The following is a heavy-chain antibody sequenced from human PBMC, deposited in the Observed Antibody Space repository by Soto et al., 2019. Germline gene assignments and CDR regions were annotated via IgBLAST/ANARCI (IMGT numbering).Heavy chain of an antibody. V-gene: IGHV3-23*01. Sequence: GGSLRLSCAASGFTFSNCAMNWVRQAPGKGLEWVAGIVDSGGRTFYADSVKGRFTISRDNSKNTLYLQMNNLRADDTAVSYCAPVPAASSHYNLDAWGQGTTVTVSS. CDR3: APVPAASSHYNLDA. CDR1: GFTFSNCA. D-gene: IGHD2-2*01. J-gene: IGHJ6*02. CDR2: IVDSGGRT.